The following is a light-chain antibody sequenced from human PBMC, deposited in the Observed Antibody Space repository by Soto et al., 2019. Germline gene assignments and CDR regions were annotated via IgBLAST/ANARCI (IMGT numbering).Light chain of an antibody. CDR1: QSISSW. V-gene: IGKV1-5*01. J-gene: IGKJ1*01. Sequence: DIQMTQSPSTLSASVGDRVTITCRASQSISSWLAWYQQKPGKAPKLLIYDASSLESGVPSRFSGSGSGTEFTLTISSLQPDDFATYYCQQYTPGTFGQGTKVEIK. CDR2: DAS. CDR3: QQYTPGT.